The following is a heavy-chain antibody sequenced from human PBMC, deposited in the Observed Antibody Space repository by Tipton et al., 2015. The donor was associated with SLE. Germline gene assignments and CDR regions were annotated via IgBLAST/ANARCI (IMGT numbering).Heavy chain of an antibody. Sequence: TLSLTCTVSGDSMSSYYWNWIRLSPGKGLEWIGYISFSGGTNYNPSLKSRLAISLDTSKNQISLSLSSGTPADTAVYYCASGWGGGPITVSGVPHPMDVWGQGTTVTVSS. CDR2: ISFSGGT. J-gene: IGHJ6*02. V-gene: IGHV4-59*01. CDR3: ASGWGGGPITVSGVPHPMDV. D-gene: IGHD3-3*01. CDR1: GDSMSSYY.